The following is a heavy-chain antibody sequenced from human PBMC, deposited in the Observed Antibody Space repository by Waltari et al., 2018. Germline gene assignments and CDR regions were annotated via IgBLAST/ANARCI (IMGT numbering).Heavy chain of an antibody. Sequence: QVQLQQWGAGLLKPSETLSLTCAVYGGSFSGYYWSWIRQPPGKGLEWIGEINHSGSTNYNPSLKSRFSISVDTSKNQFSLKLSSVTAADTAVYFCARGHTTVTTFDYWGQGTLVTVSS. J-gene: IGHJ4*02. V-gene: IGHV4-34*01. CDR2: INHSGST. CDR3: ARGHTTVTTFDY. CDR1: GGSFSGYY. D-gene: IGHD4-17*01.